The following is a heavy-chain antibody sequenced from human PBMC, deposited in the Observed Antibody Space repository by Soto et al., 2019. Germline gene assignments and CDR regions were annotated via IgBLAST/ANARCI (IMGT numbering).Heavy chain of an antibody. CDR3: ATGLFVPDNYFYYGVDV. J-gene: IGHJ6*02. CDR2: IYFGGST. Sequence: QVQLQESGPGLVKPSETLSLACNVSGGSFGNYYWSWIRQPPGKGLAWIGYIYFGGSTNYNPSLKSRATISIDTSKHQLALRLSSVTAADSAVYYCATGLFVPDNYFYYGVDVWGHGTAVTISS. CDR1: GGSFGNYY. V-gene: IGHV4-59*01. D-gene: IGHD2-21*01.